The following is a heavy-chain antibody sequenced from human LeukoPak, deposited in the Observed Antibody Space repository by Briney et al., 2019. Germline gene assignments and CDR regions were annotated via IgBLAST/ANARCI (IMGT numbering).Heavy chain of an antibody. Sequence: SETLSLTCTVSGGSISSGGYYWSWIRQHPGKGLEWIGYIYYSGSTYYNPSLKSRVTISVDTSKNQFSLKLSSVTAADTAVHYCARGLYSGYDQSFDYWSQGTLVTVSS. J-gene: IGHJ4*02. CDR1: GGSISSGGYY. D-gene: IGHD5-12*01. CDR3: ARGLYSGYDQSFDY. V-gene: IGHV4-31*03. CDR2: IYYSGST.